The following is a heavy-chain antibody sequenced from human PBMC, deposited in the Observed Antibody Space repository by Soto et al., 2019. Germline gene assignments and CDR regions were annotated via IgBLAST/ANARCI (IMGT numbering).Heavy chain of an antibody. CDR3: ARRAVVAVTGSLDNWLDP. D-gene: IGHD2-21*01. V-gene: IGHV4-59*01. CDR1: GDSITSYN. Sequence: SETLSLTCTVSGDSITSYNWNWLRQPPGKALEWIGYVYSSGSTNYNPSLKSRVTISVDTSRNQFSLRVNSVTAADTAMYYCARRAVVAVTGSLDNWLDPWGQGILVTVSS. CDR2: VYSSGST. J-gene: IGHJ5*02.